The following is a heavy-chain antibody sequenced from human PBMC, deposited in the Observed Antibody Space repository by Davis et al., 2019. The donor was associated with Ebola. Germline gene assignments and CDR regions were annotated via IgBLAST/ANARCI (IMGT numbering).Heavy chain of an antibody. Sequence: PRGSLRPSCKRSGYSSTTYWIAWVRQMHGKGLEWMGIIYPGDSDTRYSPSFQGQVTISADKSITTAYLQWSSLKASDTAMYYCARHISPELPLGYCSGGSCFYNWFDPWGQGTLVTVSS. D-gene: IGHD2-15*01. CDR1: GYSSTTYW. CDR3: ARHISPELPLGYCSGGSCFYNWFDP. J-gene: IGHJ5*02. CDR2: IYPGDSDT. V-gene: IGHV5-51*01.